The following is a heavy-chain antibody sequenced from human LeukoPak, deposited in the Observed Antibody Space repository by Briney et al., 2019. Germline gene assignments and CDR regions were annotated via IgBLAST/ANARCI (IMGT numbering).Heavy chain of an antibody. D-gene: IGHD3-10*01. CDR2: IYYSGST. Sequence: SETLSLTCTVSGGSISSYYWSWIRQPPGKGLEWIGYIYYSGSTNYNPSLKSRVTISVDTSKNQLSLKLSSVTAADTAVYYCARGRSHYGSGSYFFDYWGQGTLVTVSS. J-gene: IGHJ4*02. CDR1: GGSISSYY. CDR3: ARGRSHYGSGSYFFDY. V-gene: IGHV4-59*12.